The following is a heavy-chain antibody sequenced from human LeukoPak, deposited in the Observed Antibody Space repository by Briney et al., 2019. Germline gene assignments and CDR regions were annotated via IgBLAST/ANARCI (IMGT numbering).Heavy chain of an antibody. D-gene: IGHD2-2*01. Sequence: SETLSLTCTVSGGSISSYYGSWIRQPPGKGLEWIGYIYYSGSTNYNPSLKSRVTISVDTSKNQFSLKLSSVTVADTAVYYCARLRTTRYCSSTSCYFHWFDPWGQGTLVTVSS. J-gene: IGHJ5*02. CDR2: IYYSGST. CDR1: GGSISSYY. V-gene: IGHV4-59*08. CDR3: ARLRTTRYCSSTSCYFHWFDP.